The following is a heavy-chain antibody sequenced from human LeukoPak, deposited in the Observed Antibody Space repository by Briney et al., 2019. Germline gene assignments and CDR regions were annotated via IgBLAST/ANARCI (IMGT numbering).Heavy chain of an antibody. J-gene: IGHJ4*02. CDR1: GGCISSSSYY. CDR2: MYYRGTT. V-gene: IGHV4-39*02. Sequence: SETLSLTSSVCGGCISSSSYYWGWIRQSPGKGLEWIGSMYYRGTTYENSSLKSRLTLSIDTSNNQFSLKLTSVTAADTAVYFCAREYSRTVVAGSRPDLWGQGLLVTVSS. CDR3: AREYSRTVVAGSRPDL. D-gene: IGHD2-21*01.